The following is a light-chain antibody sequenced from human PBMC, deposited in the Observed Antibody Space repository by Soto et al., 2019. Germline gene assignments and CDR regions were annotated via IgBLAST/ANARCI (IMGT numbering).Light chain of an antibody. V-gene: IGLV1-44*01. CDR3: AAWDDSLNGVV. CDR2: SNN. J-gene: IGLJ2*01. CDR1: SSNIGSKT. Sequence: QAVVTQPPSASGIPGQRVTMSCSGSSSNIGSKTVNWYQQLPGTAPKVLIYSNNQRPSGVPDRFSGSKSGTSASLAISGLQSEDEADYYCAAWDDSLNGVVFGGGTKVTVL.